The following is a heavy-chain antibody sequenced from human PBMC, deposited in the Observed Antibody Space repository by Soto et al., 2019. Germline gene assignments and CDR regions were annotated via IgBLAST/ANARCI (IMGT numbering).Heavy chain of an antibody. J-gene: IGHJ4*02. V-gene: IGHV1-69*01. Sequence: QVQLVQSGAEVKKPGSSVKVSCKASGGTFSSYAISWVRQAPGQGLEWMGGIIPIFGTANYAQKFQGRVTITADESTSTAYMELSSLRSEDTAVYYCARVGGRRYCSGGSCYTFDYWGQGTLVTVSS. CDR2: IIPIFGTA. CDR1: GGTFSSYA. CDR3: ARVGGRRYCSGGSCYTFDY. D-gene: IGHD2-15*01.